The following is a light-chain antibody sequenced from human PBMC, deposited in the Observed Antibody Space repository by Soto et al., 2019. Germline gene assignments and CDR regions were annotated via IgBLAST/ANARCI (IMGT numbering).Light chain of an antibody. V-gene: IGKV3-15*01. Sequence: EIAMTPAPATLSVSPGERATLSFRASQSVNINLAFYQQKPGQAPRLLIYGTSTRATSVPARFSGSGSGTEFTLTISNLQSEDVAVYYCQQYNDWPPLTFGGGTKVNIK. J-gene: IGKJ4*01. CDR3: QQYNDWPPLT. CDR1: QSVNIN. CDR2: GTS.